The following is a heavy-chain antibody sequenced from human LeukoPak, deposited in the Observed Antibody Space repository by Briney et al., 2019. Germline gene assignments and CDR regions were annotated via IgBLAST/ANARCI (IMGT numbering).Heavy chain of an antibody. CDR2: ITPIFRTP. CDR1: GGTFSSTT. Sequence: SVKVSCKASGGTFSSTTINWVRQAPGQGLEWMGGITPIFRTPNYAQKFQGRVTITAVESMSTAYMELSSLRSEDTAVYYCSRSWPAETPGVTPYKYWGQGTLVTVSS. V-gene: IGHV1-69*13. CDR3: SRSWPAETPGVTPYKY. D-gene: IGHD1-14*01. J-gene: IGHJ4*02.